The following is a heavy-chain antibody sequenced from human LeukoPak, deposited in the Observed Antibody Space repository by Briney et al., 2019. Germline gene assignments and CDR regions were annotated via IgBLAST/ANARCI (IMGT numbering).Heavy chain of an antibody. J-gene: IGHJ6*02. CDR3: ARTNYYYGMDV. CDR1: GYTFTSYA. V-gene: IGHV1-3*01. Sequence: KSGGSLRLSCAASGYTFTSYAMHWVRQAPGQRLEWMGWINAGNGNTKYSQKFQGRVTITRDTSASTAYMELSSLRSEDTAVYYCARTNYYYGMDVWGQGTTVTVSS. CDR2: INAGNGNT.